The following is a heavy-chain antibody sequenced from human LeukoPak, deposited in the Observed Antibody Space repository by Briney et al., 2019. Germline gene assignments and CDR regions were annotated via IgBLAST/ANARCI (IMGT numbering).Heavy chain of an antibody. Sequence: GGSLRLSCAASGNYWMHWVRQAPGKGLVWVSHINSDGSWTSYVDSVKGRFTISKDNAKNTVYLQMNSLRAEDTAVYYCVSFYETYWGRGTLVTVSS. V-gene: IGHV3-74*01. CDR3: VSFYETY. J-gene: IGHJ4*02. D-gene: IGHD2/OR15-2a*01. CDR1: GNYW. CDR2: INSDGSWT.